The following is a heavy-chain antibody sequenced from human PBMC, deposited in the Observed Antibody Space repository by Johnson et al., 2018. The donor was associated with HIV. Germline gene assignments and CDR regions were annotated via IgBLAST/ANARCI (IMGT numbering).Heavy chain of an antibody. CDR3: AKERGTYYVVDSFDI. D-gene: IGHD1-26*01. J-gene: IGHJ3*02. CDR1: GFTFSGYA. Sequence: VQLVESGGGVVQPGKSLRLSCAASGFTFSGYAIHWVRQAPGKGLEWVAFIRFDGSNKYYADSVKGRFTISRDNSKNTLYLQMNSLRAEDTAVYYCAKERGTYYVVDSFDIWGQGTMVTVSS. V-gene: IGHV3-30*02. CDR2: IRFDGSNK.